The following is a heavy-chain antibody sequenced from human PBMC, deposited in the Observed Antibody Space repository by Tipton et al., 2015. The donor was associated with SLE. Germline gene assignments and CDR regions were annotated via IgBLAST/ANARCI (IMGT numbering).Heavy chain of an antibody. J-gene: IGHJ3*02. CDR3: ARARIGTTDAFDI. CDR1: GESLSDNY. D-gene: IGHD1/OR15-1a*01. Sequence: GLVKPSETLSVTCAVYGESLSDNYWNWIRQPPGKGLEWIGEISHRGSTNYNPSLKSRVTISVDTSKNQFSLKLSSVTAADTAMYYCARARIGTTDAFDIWGQGTVVTVSS. CDR2: ISHRGST. V-gene: IGHV4-34*01.